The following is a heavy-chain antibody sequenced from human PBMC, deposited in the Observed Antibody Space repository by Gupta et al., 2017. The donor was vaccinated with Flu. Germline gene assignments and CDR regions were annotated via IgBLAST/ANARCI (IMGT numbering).Heavy chain of an antibody. CDR1: GFTFSSYG. CDR3: AKRGPDCSGGNCYHFDC. CDR2: IWSDGSSK. J-gene: IGHJ4*02. D-gene: IGHD2-15*01. V-gene: IGHV3-33*03. Sequence: QVQLVASGGGVVQPGNSLRLSCAASGFTFSSYGMHWVRQAPGKGLEWVALIWSDGSSKYYADSVKGRFTISRDNSKNTLYLQMNSLTPEDTAVYYCAKRGPDCSGGNCYHFDCWGQGTLVTVS.